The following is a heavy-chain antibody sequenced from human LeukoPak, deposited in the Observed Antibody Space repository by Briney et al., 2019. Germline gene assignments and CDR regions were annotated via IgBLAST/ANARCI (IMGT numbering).Heavy chain of an antibody. V-gene: IGHV4-4*02. J-gene: IGHJ4*02. D-gene: IGHD1-26*01. CDR1: GGSISSSTW. CDR2: VSHSGST. CDR3: ARTEIVGGTVFNS. Sequence: SETLSLTCAVSGGSISSSTWWSWVRLPPGKRLEWIGEVSHSGSTNYNPSLKNRVTMSVDTSKTRFSLKLTSVTAADTAVYYCARTEIVGGTVFNSWGQGTLVTVSS.